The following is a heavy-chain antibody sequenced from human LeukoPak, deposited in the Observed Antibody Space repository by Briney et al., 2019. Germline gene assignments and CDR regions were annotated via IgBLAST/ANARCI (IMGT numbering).Heavy chain of an antibody. V-gene: IGHV3-23*01. D-gene: IGHD6-13*01. CDR2: ISGSGGST. CDR3: AKVPYSSSWYSVGAFDI. CDR1: GFTFSSYS. Sequence: GGSLRLSCAASGFTFSSYSMNWVRQAPGKGLEWVSAISGSGGSTYYADSVKGRFTISRDNSKNTLYLQMNSLRAEDTAVYYCAKVPYSSSWYSVGAFDIWGQGTMVTVSS. J-gene: IGHJ3*02.